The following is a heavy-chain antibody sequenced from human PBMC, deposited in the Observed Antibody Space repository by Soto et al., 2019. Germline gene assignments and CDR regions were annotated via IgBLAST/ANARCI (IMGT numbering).Heavy chain of an antibody. CDR3: ARHLVLDTAMVVYGMDV. Sequence: PGESLKISWKGSGYSFTSYWISWVRQMPGKGLEWMGRIDPSDSYTNYSPSFQGHVTISADKSISTAYLQWSSLKASDTAMYYCARHLVLDTAMVVYGMDVWGQGTTVTVSS. CDR2: IDPSDSYT. J-gene: IGHJ6*02. CDR1: GYSFTSYW. V-gene: IGHV5-10-1*01. D-gene: IGHD5-18*01.